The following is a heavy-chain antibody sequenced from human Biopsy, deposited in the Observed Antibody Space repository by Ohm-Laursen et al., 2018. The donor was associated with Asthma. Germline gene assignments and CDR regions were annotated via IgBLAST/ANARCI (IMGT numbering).Heavy chain of an antibody. J-gene: IGHJ6*02. D-gene: IGHD3-9*01. CDR1: GGSISSGGYS. CDR3: ARVPHYDILTGFTLRYYYGMDV. CDR2: IYYSGST. Sequence: SQTLSLTCPVSGGSISSGGYSWSWIRQPPGKGLEWIGYIYYSGSTYYNPSLKSRVTISVDTSKNQFSLKLSSVTAADTAVYYCARVPHYDILTGFTLRYYYGMDVWGQGTTVTVSS. V-gene: IGHV4-31*03.